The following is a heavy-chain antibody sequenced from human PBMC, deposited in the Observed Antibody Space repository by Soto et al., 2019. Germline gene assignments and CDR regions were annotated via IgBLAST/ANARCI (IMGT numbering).Heavy chain of an antibody. CDR2: IYYSGST. D-gene: IGHD3-9*01. CDR1: GGSISSSSYY. CDR3: ARPTRLRYFDWLSHDAFDI. V-gene: IGHV4-39*01. J-gene: IGHJ3*02. Sequence: SETLSLTCTVSGGSISSSSYYWGWIRQPPGKGLEWIGSIYYSGSTYYNPSLKSRVTISVDTSKNQFSLKLSSVTAADTAVYYCARPTRLRYFDWLSHDAFDIWGQGTMVT.